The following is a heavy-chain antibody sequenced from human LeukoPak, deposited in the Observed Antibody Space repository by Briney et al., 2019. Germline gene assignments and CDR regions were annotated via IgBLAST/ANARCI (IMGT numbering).Heavy chain of an antibody. Sequence: GGSLRLSCAASGFTFSSYSMNWVRQAPGKGLEWVSYISSSSSTIYYADSVKGRFTISRGNAKNSLYLQMNSLRAEDTAVYYCAREVASCGGDCLAPWGQGTLVTVSS. CDR2: ISSSSSTI. J-gene: IGHJ5*02. D-gene: IGHD2-21*02. CDR3: AREVASCGGDCLAP. V-gene: IGHV3-48*01. CDR1: GFTFSSYS.